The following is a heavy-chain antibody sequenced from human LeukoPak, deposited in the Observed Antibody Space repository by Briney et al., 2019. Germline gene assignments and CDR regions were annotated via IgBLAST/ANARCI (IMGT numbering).Heavy chain of an antibody. D-gene: IGHD4-17*01. CDR2: IRSKAYGGTT. V-gene: IGHV3-49*03. CDR3: TLDQYGDYIRDY. J-gene: IGHJ4*02. Sequence: PGGSLRLSCTASGFTFGDYAMSWFRQAPGKGLEWVGFIRSKAYGGTTEYAGSVKGRFTISRDDSKSIAYLQMNSLKTEDTAVYYCTLDQYGDYIRDYWGEGTLVTVSS. CDR1: GFTFGDYA.